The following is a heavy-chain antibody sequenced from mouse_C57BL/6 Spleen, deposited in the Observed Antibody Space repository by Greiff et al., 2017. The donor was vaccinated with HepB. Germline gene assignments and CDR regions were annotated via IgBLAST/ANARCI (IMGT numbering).Heavy chain of an antibody. CDR2: ISNLAYSI. V-gene: IGHV5-15*01. CDR1: GFTFSDYG. Sequence: VQLKESGGGLVQPGGSLKLSCAASGFTFSDYGMAWVRQAPRKGPEWVAFISNLAYSIYYADTVTGRFTISRENAKNTLYLEMSSLRSEDTAMYYCARQTGDYGPFAYWGQGTLVTVSA. CDR3: ARQTGDYGPFAY. D-gene: IGHD2-4*01. J-gene: IGHJ3*01.